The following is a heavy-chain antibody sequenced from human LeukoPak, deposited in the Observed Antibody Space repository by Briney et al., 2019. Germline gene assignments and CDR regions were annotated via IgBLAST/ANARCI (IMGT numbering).Heavy chain of an antibody. CDR3: AILRRGY. J-gene: IGHJ4*02. Sequence: GGSLRLSCAASGFTFSSYAMHWVRQAPGKGLEWVAVISYDGSNKYYADSVKGRFTISRDNSKNTLYLQMNSLRPEDTAVYYCAILRRGYWGQGTLVTVSS. CDR2: ISYDGSNK. CDR1: GFTFSSYA. V-gene: IGHV3-30*03. D-gene: IGHD3-10*01.